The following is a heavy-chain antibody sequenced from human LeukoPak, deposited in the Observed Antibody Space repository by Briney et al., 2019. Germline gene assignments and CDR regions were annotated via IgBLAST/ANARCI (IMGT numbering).Heavy chain of an antibody. V-gene: IGHV4-34*01. J-gene: IGHJ4*02. Sequence: PSETLSLTCAVYGGSFSGYYWSWIRQPPGKGLEWIGEINHSGSTYYNPSLKSRVTISVDTSKNQFSLKLSSVTAADTAVYYCARLSEWLPTGYWGQGTLVTVSS. CDR3: ARLSEWLPTGY. CDR1: GGSFSGYY. D-gene: IGHD6-19*01. CDR2: INHSGST.